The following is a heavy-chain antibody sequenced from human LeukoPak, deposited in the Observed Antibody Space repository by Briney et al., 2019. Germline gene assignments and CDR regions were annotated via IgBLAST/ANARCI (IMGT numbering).Heavy chain of an antibody. J-gene: IGHJ6*03. V-gene: IGHV3-30*02. Sequence: GGSLRLSCAASGFTFSSYGMHWVRQAPGKGVEWVAFIRYAGSNKYYADSVEGRFTISRDNSKNTLYLQMSSLRVEDTAVYYCAKGGYGDHYYYYYYMDVWGKGTPVTISS. D-gene: IGHD4-17*01. CDR1: GFTFSSYG. CDR2: IRYAGSNK. CDR3: AKGGYGDHYYYYYYMDV.